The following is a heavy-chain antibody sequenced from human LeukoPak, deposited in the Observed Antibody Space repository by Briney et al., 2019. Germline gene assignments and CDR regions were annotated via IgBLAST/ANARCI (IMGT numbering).Heavy chain of an antibody. J-gene: IGHJ4*02. CDR2: TYFRSKWYY. V-gene: IGHV6-1*01. CDR1: GDSVSSDSAA. D-gene: IGHD1-26*01. CDR3: ARDPVGGSTIFDS. Sequence: SQTLSLTCASSGDSVSSDSAAWNWIRQSPSRGLEWLARTYFRSKWYYDYALAVKGRITINPDTSKNQFSLQLNSVTPEDTAVYFCARDPVGGSTIFDSWGQGTLVTVSS.